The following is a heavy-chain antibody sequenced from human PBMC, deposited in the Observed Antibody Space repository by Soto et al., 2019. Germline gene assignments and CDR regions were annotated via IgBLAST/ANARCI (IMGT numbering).Heavy chain of an antibody. CDR3: ASGYSYGIPLDY. Sequence: QVQLVQSGAEVKKPGASVKVSCKASGYTFTSYAMHWVRQAPGQRLEWMGWINAGIGNTKYSQKFQGRVTITRDTSASTAYMELSSLRSEDTAVYYCASGYSYGIPLDYWGQGTLVTVSS. CDR2: INAGIGNT. D-gene: IGHD5-18*01. J-gene: IGHJ4*02. V-gene: IGHV1-3*01. CDR1: GYTFTSYA.